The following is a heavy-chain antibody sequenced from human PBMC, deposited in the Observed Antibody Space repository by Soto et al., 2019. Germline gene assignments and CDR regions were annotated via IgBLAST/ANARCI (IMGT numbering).Heavy chain of an antibody. V-gene: IGHV3-13*01. D-gene: IGHD3-10*01. J-gene: IGHJ5*02. CDR2: IDSAGDA. CDR3: ARGGIRGVSWNWFDT. Sequence: GGSLRLSCAASGFTFSSHDMHWIRQVTGRGLEWVSGIDSAGDAKYPASVEGRFTISRENAKNSLYLQMNSLRAGDTAVYYCARGGIRGVSWNWFDTWGQGTLVTVPS. CDR1: GFTFSSHD.